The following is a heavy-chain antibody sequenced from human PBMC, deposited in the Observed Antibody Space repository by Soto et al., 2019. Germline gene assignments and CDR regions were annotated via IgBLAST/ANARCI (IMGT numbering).Heavy chain of an antibody. V-gene: IGHV1-69*01. CDR1: GGTFSSYA. J-gene: IGHJ6*02. D-gene: IGHD2-2*01. Sequence: QVQLVQSGAEVKKPGSSVKVSCKASGGTFSSYAISWVRQAPGQGLEWMGGIIPIFGTANYAQKFQGRVTITADESTSTAYMELSSLRSEDTAVYYCAGGAIVVVPAAHQGGLYYYGMDVWGQGTTVTVSS. CDR2: IIPIFGTA. CDR3: AGGAIVVVPAAHQGGLYYYGMDV.